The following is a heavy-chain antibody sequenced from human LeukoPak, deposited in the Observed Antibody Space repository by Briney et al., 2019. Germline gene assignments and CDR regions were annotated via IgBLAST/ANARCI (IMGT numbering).Heavy chain of an antibody. CDR3: TRGRDTTGYFVY. V-gene: IGHV7-4-1*02. J-gene: IGHJ4*02. Sequence: ASVKVSCKASGYSFTSNYIHWVRQAPGQGLEWMGWIDTNTGNPTYAQGFGGRFVFSLDTSVTTTYLQISSLKAEDTAVYYCTRGRDTTGYFVYWGQGTLVTVSS. CDR2: IDTNTGNP. CDR1: GYSFTSNY. D-gene: IGHD3-22*01.